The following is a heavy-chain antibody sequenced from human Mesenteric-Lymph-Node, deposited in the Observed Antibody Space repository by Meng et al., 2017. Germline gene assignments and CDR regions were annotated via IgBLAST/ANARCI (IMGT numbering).Heavy chain of an antibody. CDR3: ARAPYSSGWVFDY. CDR2: IYYSGST. D-gene: IGHD6-19*01. V-gene: IGHV4-59*01. CDR1: GGSISSYY. Sequence: SELLSPTCTVPGGSISSYYWSWIRQPPGKGLEWNGYIYYSGSTNYNPSLKSRFTISVDTSKNQFSLKLSSVTAADTAVYYCARAPYSSGWVFDYWGQGTLVTVSS. J-gene: IGHJ4*02.